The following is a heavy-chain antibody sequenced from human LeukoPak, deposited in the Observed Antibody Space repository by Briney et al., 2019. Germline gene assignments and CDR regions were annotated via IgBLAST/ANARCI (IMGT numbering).Heavy chain of an antibody. Sequence: TGGSLRLSCAASGFTFSSYAMSWVRQAPGKGLEWVSAISGNGGSTYYADSVKGRFTISRDNSKNTLYLQMNSLRAEDTAVHYCARLMYSSSWRVAFDYWGQGTLVTVSS. CDR2: ISGNGGST. V-gene: IGHV3-23*01. CDR1: GFTFSSYA. J-gene: IGHJ4*02. D-gene: IGHD6-6*01. CDR3: ARLMYSSSWRVAFDY.